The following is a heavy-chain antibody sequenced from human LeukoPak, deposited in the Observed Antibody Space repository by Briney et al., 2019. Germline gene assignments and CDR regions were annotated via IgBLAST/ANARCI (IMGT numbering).Heavy chain of an antibody. V-gene: IGHV1-69*06. J-gene: IGHJ2*01. D-gene: IGHD3-10*01. Sequence: SVKVSRKASGGTFTSYAISWVRQAPGQGLEWMGGIIPIFGTANYAQKFQGRVTITADKTTSTAYMELSSLRSEDTAVYYCAGLSSPLNLRYWYFDLWGRGTLVTVSS. CDR1: GGTFTSYA. CDR2: IIPIFGTA. CDR3: AGLSSPLNLRYWYFDL.